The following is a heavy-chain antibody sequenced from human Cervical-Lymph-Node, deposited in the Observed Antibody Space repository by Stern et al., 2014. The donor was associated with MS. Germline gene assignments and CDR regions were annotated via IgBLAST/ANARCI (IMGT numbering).Heavy chain of an antibody. CDR1: GGTFSSYA. J-gene: IGHJ4*02. CDR3: ARSPTAYSTYYVDF. D-gene: IGHD2-15*01. Sequence: VQLVESGAEVKKPGSSVKVSCKASGGTFSSYAINWVRPAPGQGLEWMGRIIPLLGVTHYAQKFQDRVTITADKSTSTAYMDLSSLRSEDTALYYCARSPTAYSTYYVDFWGQGTQVTVSS. V-gene: IGHV1-69*09. CDR2: IIPLLGVT.